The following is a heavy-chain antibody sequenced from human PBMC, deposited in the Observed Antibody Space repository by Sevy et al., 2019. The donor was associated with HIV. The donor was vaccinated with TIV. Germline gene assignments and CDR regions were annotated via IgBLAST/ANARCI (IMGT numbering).Heavy chain of an antibody. CDR3: ARNYDGSGSYFDF. J-gene: IGHJ4*02. CDR1: GYTFTSYD. CDR2: MSPNIGNT. Sequence: ASVKVSCKASGYTFTSYDVNWVRQATGHGLEWMGWMSPNIGNTGYAQNLQGRVTLTRNTSMSTAYMELASLTSEDTAVYFCARNYDGSGSYFDFWGQGTLVTVSS. V-gene: IGHV1-8*01. D-gene: IGHD3-10*01.